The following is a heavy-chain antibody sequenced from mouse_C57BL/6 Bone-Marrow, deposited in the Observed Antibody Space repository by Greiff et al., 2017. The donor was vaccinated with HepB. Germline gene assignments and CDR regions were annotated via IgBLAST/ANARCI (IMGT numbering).Heavy chain of an antibody. D-gene: IGHD5-1-1*01. J-gene: IGHJ4*01. Sequence: EVMLVESGGGLVQPGGSLKLSCAASGFTFSDYYMYWVRQTPEKRLEWVAYISNGGGSTYYPDTVKGRFTISRDNAKNTLYLQMSRLKSEDTAMYYCARHDTPRMDYWGQGTSVTVSS. CDR3: ARHDTPRMDY. CDR1: GFTFSDYY. CDR2: ISNGGGST. V-gene: IGHV5-12*01.